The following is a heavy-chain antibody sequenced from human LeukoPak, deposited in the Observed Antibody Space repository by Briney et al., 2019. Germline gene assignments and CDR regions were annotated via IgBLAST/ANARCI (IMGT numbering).Heavy chain of an antibody. Sequence: PSETLSLTCAVYGGSFSGYYWSWIRQPPGKGLEWMGEINHSGSTNYNPSLKSRVTISVDTSKNQFSLKLSSVTAADTAVYYCARGKYYYDSSGFDYWGREPWSPSPQ. J-gene: IGHJ4*02. CDR1: GGSFSGYY. CDR2: INHSGST. V-gene: IGHV4-34*01. CDR3: ARGKYYYDSSGFDY. D-gene: IGHD3-22*01.